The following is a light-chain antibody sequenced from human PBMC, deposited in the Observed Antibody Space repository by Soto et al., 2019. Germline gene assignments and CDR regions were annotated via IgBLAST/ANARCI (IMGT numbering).Light chain of an antibody. Sequence: EIVMTQSPATLSVSPGERATLSCRASRNVGSKLAWYMQKPGQSPRLLISGASSRATGIPDRFSGSGSGTDFTLTISRLEPEDFAVYYCQQYGSSPRTFGQGTKVDI. CDR1: RNVGSK. V-gene: IGKV3-20*01. J-gene: IGKJ1*01. CDR3: QQYGSSPRT. CDR2: GAS.